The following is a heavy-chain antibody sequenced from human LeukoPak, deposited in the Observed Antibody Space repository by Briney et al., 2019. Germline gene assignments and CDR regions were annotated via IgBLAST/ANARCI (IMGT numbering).Heavy chain of an antibody. CDR1: GFTSSSYW. V-gene: IGHV3-74*01. Sequence: GGSLRLSCAASGFTSSSYWMHWVRQAPGKGLVWVSHINGDRSSTSYADSVKGRVTISRDNAKNTLYLQINSLTAEDSAVYYCARDRSYNLDYWGQGTLVTVSS. CDR2: INGDRSST. CDR3: ARDRSYNLDY. J-gene: IGHJ4*02. D-gene: IGHD5-24*01.